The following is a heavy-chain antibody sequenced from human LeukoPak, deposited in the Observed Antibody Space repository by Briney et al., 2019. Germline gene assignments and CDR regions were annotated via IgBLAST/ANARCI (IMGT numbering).Heavy chain of an antibody. CDR2: INPNSGGT. J-gene: IGHJ4*02. V-gene: IGHV1-2*02. Sequence: GASVKVSCKASGYTFTGYYMHWVRQAPGQGLEWMGWINPNSGGTNYAQKFQGRVTMTRDTSISTAYMELSRLRSDDTAVYYCARKPLGYCSGGSCLDYWGQGTLVTVSS. CDR1: GYTFTGYY. CDR3: ARKPLGYCSGGSCLDY. D-gene: IGHD2-15*01.